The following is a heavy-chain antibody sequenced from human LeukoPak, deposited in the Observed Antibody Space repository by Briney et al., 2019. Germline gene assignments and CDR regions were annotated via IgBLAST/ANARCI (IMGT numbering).Heavy chain of an antibody. J-gene: IGHJ5*02. CDR2: INHSGST. D-gene: IGHD3-10*01. CDR1: GGSFSGYY. V-gene: IGHV4-34*01. Sequence: SETLSLTCAVYGGSFSGYYWSWIRQPPGKGLGWIGEINHSGSTNYNPSLKSRVTISVDTSKNQFSLKLSSVTAADTAVYYCARGKRRAMVRGVITNWFDPWGQGTLVTVSS. CDR3: ARGKRRAMVRGVITNWFDP.